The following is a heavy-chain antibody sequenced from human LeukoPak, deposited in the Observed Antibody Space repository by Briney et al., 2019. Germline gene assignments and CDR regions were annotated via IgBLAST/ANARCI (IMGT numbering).Heavy chain of an antibody. D-gene: IGHD3-16*01. CDR1: GFTFSSYE. J-gene: IGHJ4*03. CDR3: AIVGGDN. CDR2: IWYDGSNK. V-gene: IGHV3-33*08. Sequence: GGSVRLSCAASGFTFSSYEMNWVGQAPGKGLEWVAVIWYDGSNKYYADSVKGRFTISRDNSKNTLYLQMNSLRAEDTAVYYCAIVGGDNSGHGTLVTVSS.